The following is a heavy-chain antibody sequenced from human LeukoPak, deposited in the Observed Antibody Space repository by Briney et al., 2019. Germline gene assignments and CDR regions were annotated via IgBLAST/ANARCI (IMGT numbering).Heavy chain of an antibody. CDR3: ARDCSGGSCHSAFDY. V-gene: IGHV1-2*02. CDR1: GYTFTGYY. D-gene: IGHD2-15*01. J-gene: IGHJ4*02. CDR2: INPNSGGT. Sequence: ASVKVSCKASGYTFTGYYMHWVRQAPGRGLEWMGWINPNSGGTSYAQKFQGRVTMTRDTSISTAYMELSRLRSDDTAVYYCARDCSGGSCHSAFDYWGQGTLVTVSS.